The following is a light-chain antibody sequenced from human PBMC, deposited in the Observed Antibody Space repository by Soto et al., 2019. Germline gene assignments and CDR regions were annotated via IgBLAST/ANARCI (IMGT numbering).Light chain of an antibody. Sequence: EIVMTQSPATLSVSPGERATLSCRASQSVRSDLAWYQQKPGQAPRLLMHGASMRATGIPARFSGSGSGTEFTLTISSLQSEDFAVYYCQQYNTWPWTFGQGTRVEIK. CDR3: QQYNTWPWT. V-gene: IGKV3-15*01. CDR2: GAS. J-gene: IGKJ1*01. CDR1: QSVRSD.